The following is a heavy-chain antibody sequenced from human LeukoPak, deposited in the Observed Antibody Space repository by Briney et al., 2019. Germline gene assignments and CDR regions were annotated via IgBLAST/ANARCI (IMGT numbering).Heavy chain of an antibody. CDR2: IYPGDSDT. Sequence: GESLKISCKGSGYSFTSYWIGWVRQMPGKGLEWMGIIYPGDSDTRYSPSFQGQVTISADKSISTAYLQWSSLKASDTAMYYCARTNGYSGYDQEFDYWGQGTLVTVSS. V-gene: IGHV5-51*01. CDR3: ARTNGYSGYDQEFDY. CDR1: GYSFTSYW. D-gene: IGHD5-12*01. J-gene: IGHJ4*02.